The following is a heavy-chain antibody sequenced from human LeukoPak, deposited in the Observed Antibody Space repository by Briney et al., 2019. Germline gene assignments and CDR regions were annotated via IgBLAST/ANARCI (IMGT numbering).Heavy chain of an antibody. J-gene: IGHJ4*02. CDR2: ISRSSGFI. V-gene: IGHV3-21*01. Sequence: GGSLRLSCAASGFTFSSYSMNWVRQAPGRGLEWVSSISRSSGFIYYADSLKGRSTISRDNAKNSLYLQVNSLRAEDTAVYFCARDGPDCSSTSCYIDYWGQGTLVTVSS. D-gene: IGHD2-2*02. CDR1: GFTFSSYS. CDR3: ARDGPDCSSTSCYIDY.